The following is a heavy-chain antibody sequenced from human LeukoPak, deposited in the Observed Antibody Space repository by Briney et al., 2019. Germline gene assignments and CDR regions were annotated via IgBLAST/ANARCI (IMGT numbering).Heavy chain of an antibody. CDR1: GYTFTGYY. CDR3: ARDRLTMVRGVKNWFDP. D-gene: IGHD3-10*01. J-gene: IGHJ5*02. V-gene: IGHV1-2*02. Sequence: ASVKVSCKASGYTFTGYYMHWVRQAPGQGLEWMGWINPNSGGTNYAQKFRGRVTMTRDTSISTAYMELSRLRSDDTAVYYCARDRLTMVRGVKNWFDPWGQGTLVTVSS. CDR2: INPNSGGT.